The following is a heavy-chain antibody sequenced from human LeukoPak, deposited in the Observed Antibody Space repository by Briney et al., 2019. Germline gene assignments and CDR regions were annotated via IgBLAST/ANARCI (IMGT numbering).Heavy chain of an antibody. D-gene: IGHD3-22*01. Sequence: ASVKVSCKASGYTFTSYDINWVRQAPGQGLEWMGWISAYNGNTNYAQKLQGRVTMTTDTSTSTAYMELRSLRSDDTAVYYCARVGKYYYDSSGGWFDPWGQGTLVTVSS. CDR2: ISAYNGNT. CDR3: ARVGKYYYDSSGGWFDP. CDR1: GYTFTSYD. J-gene: IGHJ5*02. V-gene: IGHV1-18*01.